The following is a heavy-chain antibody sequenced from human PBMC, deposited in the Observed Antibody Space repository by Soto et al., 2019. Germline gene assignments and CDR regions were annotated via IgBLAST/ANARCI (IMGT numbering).Heavy chain of an antibody. D-gene: IGHD5-12*01. CDR2: IVVGSGNT. CDR3: TSEYVATVLV. V-gene: IGHV1-58*01. Sequence: GASVKPSSKKRGVVFSGAAVQWVRQARGQRLEWMGRIVVGSGNTDYAQRFRTRLTLTRDMATSTVYMELSSLIFEDTAMYCCTSEYVATVLVWGPGSLVTVSS. J-gene: IGHJ4*02. CDR1: GVVFSGAA.